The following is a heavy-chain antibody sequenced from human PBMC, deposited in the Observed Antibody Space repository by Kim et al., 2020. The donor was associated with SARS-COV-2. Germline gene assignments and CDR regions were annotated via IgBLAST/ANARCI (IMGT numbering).Heavy chain of an antibody. CDR3: ARYPYSSDWYVDY. D-gene: IGHD6-19*01. J-gene: IGHJ4*02. Sequence: ASVKVSCKASGYSFTSYDISWVRQATGQGLEWMGWMNPNSGNTGYAQKFQGRVTMTMNTSITTAYMDLSSLRSEDTAVYYCARYPYSSDWYVDYWGQGTPVTVSS. V-gene: IGHV1-8*01. CDR2: MNPNSGNT. CDR1: GYSFTSYD.